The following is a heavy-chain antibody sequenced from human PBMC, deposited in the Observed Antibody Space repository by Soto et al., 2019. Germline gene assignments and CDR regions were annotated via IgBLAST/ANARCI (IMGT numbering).Heavy chain of an antibody. J-gene: IGHJ6*02. CDR2: ISFDGTPD. D-gene: IGHD2-15*01. CDR3: ARDNRDCSAFNCYNRGSVFGLDV. V-gene: IGHV3-30-3*01. CDR1: GINLNNYN. Sequence: WLRLSCVPAGINLNNYNLLCVRQSPSNVLESEAVISFDGTPDYYADSVEGRVSVSAEHFKNILSLSMDSLRPQDTAVYYCARDNRDCSAFNCYNRGSVFGLDVWDQGTTVTVSS.